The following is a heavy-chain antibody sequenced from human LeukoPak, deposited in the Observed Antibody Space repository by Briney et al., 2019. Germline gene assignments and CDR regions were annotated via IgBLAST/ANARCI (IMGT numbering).Heavy chain of an antibody. CDR3: ARAYYYDSSGYHRPFDY. V-gene: IGHV1-18*01. Sequence: ASVKVSCKASGYTFTSYGISWVRQAPGQGLEWMGWISAYNGNTNYAQKLQGRVTMTTDTSTSTAYMELRSLKSDDTAVYYCARAYYYDSSGYHRPFDYWGQGTLVTVSS. J-gene: IGHJ4*02. D-gene: IGHD3-22*01. CDR2: ISAYNGNT. CDR1: GYTFTSYG.